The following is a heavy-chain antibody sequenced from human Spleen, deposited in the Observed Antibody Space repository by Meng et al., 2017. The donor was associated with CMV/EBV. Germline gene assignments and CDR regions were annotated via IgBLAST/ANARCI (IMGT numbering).Heavy chain of an antibody. CDR1: GASVSSGSYY. V-gene: IGHV4-61*01. Sequence: SETLSLTCTVAGASVSSGSYYWSWIRQPPGKGLEWIGYIYYSGSTNYNPSLKSRVTISVETSKNPFSLKLSSVTAADPAVYYCARVRGYSYGYDYYYYGKDVWGQGILVTVSS. J-gene: IGHJ6*02. CDR2: IYYSGST. CDR3: ARVRGYSYGYDYYYYGKDV. D-gene: IGHD5-18*01.